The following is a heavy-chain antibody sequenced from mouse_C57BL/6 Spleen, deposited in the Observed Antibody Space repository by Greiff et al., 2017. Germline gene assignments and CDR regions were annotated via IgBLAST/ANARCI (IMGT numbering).Heavy chain of an antibody. Sequence: QVQLQQSGAELVMPGASVKLSCKASGYTFTSYWMHWVKQSPGQGLEWIGEIDPSDSYTNSNQKFKGKSTLTVDKSSSTAYMQLSSLTSEDSAVYYCARSAGSSYDWFACWGQGPLVTVSA. V-gene: IGHV1-69*01. CDR1: GYTFTSYW. J-gene: IGHJ3*01. CDR3: ARSAGSSYDWFAC. CDR2: IDPSDSYT. D-gene: IGHD1-1*01.